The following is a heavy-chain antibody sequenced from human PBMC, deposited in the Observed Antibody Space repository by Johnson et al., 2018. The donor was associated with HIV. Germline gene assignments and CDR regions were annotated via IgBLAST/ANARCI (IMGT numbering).Heavy chain of an antibody. J-gene: IGHJ3*01. CDR1: GFTFDDYA. Sequence: VQLVESGGGLVQPGRSLRLSCAASGFTFDDYAMHWVRQAPGKGLEWVSGISWNSGSIGYADSVKGRFTISRDNAKNTLYLEMKSLRREDTAVDYCARTSCSGASCLGYDPFDVWGQGTMVTVSS. CDR3: ARTSCSGASCLGYDPFDV. D-gene: IGHD2-15*01. V-gene: IGHV3-9*01. CDR2: ISWNSGSI.